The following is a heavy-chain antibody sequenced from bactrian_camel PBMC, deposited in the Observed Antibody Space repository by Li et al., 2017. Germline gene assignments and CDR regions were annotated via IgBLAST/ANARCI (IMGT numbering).Heavy chain of an antibody. D-gene: IGHD1*01. V-gene: IGHV3S55*01. J-gene: IGHJ4*01. Sequence: HVQLVESGGGSVPAGGSLRVSCAAIGDTNSICTMAWYRQNPGKGRQMISSIIRDGSTYYADSVRGRFSISQDNAKNTLYLQMNSLKPEDTGMYYCAARQFSWSDLSLNGGVYMYWSHGTQVTVS. CDR1: GDTNSICT. CDR3: AARQFSWSDLSLNGGVYMY. CDR2: IIRDGST.